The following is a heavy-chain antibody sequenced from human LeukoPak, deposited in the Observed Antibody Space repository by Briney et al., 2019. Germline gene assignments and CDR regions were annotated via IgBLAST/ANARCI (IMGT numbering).Heavy chain of an antibody. Sequence: GGSLRLSCAASGFTFSSYGTHWVRQAPGKGLEWVAVISYDGSNKYYADSVKGRFTISRDNSKNTLYLQMNSLRAEDTAVYYCAKDLGYCSSTSCAPGVYWGQGTLVTVSS. J-gene: IGHJ4*02. D-gene: IGHD2-2*03. CDR3: AKDLGYCSSTSCAPGVY. CDR2: ISYDGSNK. V-gene: IGHV3-30*18. CDR1: GFTFSSYG.